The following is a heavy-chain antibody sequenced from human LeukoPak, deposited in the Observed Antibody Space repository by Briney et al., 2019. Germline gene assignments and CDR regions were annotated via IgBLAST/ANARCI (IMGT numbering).Heavy chain of an antibody. CDR1: GGSISSGGYY. J-gene: IGHJ4*02. Sequence: SETLSLTCTVSGGSISSGGYYWSWIRQHPGKGLEWIGYIYYSGSTYYNPSLKSRVTISVDTSKNQLSLKLSSVTAADTAVYYCARGVTVAGTFYFDYWGQGTLVTVSS. V-gene: IGHV4-31*03. CDR2: IYYSGST. D-gene: IGHD6-19*01. CDR3: ARGVTVAGTFYFDY.